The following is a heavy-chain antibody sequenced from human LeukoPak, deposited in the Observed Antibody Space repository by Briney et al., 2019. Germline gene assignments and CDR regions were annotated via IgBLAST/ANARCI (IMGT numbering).Heavy chain of an antibody. D-gene: IGHD1-26*01. CDR3: ARDVSASDN. J-gene: IGHJ4*02. CDR1: GGSISGHY. V-gene: IGHV4-59*11. Sequence: SETLSLTCAVSGGSISGHYWSWVRQPPGKGLEWIGYIYYSGTTNYSPSLKSRVTISLDTSKNQFSLKLTSVTAADTAVYYCARDVSASDNWGQGALVTVSS. CDR2: IYYSGTT.